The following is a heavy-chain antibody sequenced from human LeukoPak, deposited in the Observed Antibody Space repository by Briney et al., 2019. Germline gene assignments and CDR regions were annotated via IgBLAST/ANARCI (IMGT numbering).Heavy chain of an antibody. D-gene: IGHD5-18*01. J-gene: IGHJ4*02. CDR3: ARLNTNMVPNCFDD. V-gene: IGHV4-31*03. Sequence: SQTLSLTCTVSGGSISSGGYYWSWIRQHPGKGLEWIGYIYYSGSTNYNPSLKSRVTISVDTSKNQFSLKLSSVTAADTAVYYCARLNTNMVPNCFDDWGQGTLVTVSS. CDR2: IYYSGST. CDR1: GGSISSGGYY.